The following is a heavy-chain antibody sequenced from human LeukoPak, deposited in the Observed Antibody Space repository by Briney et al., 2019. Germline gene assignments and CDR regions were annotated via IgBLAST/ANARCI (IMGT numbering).Heavy chain of an antibody. CDR2: MSVYNGNT. Sequence: SVTLSCKASGYSISSYDIYWVRKGPGEGHGRVWCMSVYNGNTNYAQKLKRRVTMTTDTSTSTAYMELRSLRSDDTAVYYCARVFPVVPAAIDYWGQGTLVTVSS. D-gene: IGHD2-2*01. CDR1: GYSISSYD. CDR3: ARVFPVVPAAIDY. V-gene: IGHV1-18*01. J-gene: IGHJ4*02.